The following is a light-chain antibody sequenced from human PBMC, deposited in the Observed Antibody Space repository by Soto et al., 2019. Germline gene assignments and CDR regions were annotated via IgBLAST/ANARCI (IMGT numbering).Light chain of an antibody. J-gene: IGKJ4*01. CDR3: KSYKTGPLT. V-gene: IGKV3-15*01. Sequence: EIVLTQSPAALSVSPGERVTLSCRASQGIGSTLAWYQQEPGQTPRLLIYDSSTRAIGIPTRFSGSRSGTEFTLPINGLQSEDFPFYTGKSYKTGPLTFGRGTRWIS. CDR2: DSS. CDR1: QGIGST.